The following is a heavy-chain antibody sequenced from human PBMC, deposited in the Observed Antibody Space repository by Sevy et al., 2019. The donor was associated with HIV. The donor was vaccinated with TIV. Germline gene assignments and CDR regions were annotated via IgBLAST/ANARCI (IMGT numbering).Heavy chain of an antibody. D-gene: IGHD4-4*01. J-gene: IGHJ5*02. V-gene: IGHV4-31*03. Sequence: SETLSLTCTVSGDSINNGDYYWSWIRQHPGKGLEWIGKIYYTGTTYYNPSLKSRLRISVERSENTLSLSLRSVTAANTAVYYCGRTTVTTLSSARNNWFDPWGQGTLVTVSS. CDR1: GDSINNGDYY. CDR2: IYYTGTT. CDR3: GRTTVTTLSSARNNWFDP.